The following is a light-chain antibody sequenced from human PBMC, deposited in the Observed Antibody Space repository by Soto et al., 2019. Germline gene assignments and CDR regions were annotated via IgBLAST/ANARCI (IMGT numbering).Light chain of an antibody. CDR3: QQLNSYSQT. CDR1: PSISSW. J-gene: IGKJ1*01. V-gene: IGKV1-5*01. CDR2: DAS. Sequence: VRASIRDRGIPTCRASPSISSWLACDQQKPGKAPTLLICDASSLQSGVPSRFSGSGSGTDFTRTISSLQPEDLATYDCQQLNSYSQTCGQGSKV.